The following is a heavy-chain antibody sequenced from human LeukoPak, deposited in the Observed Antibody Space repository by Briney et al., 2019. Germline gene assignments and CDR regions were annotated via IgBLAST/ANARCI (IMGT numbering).Heavy chain of an antibody. J-gene: IGHJ5*02. CDR1: GFTFSSYA. Sequence: GGSLRLSCAASGFTFSSYAMSWVRQAPGKGLEWVSAISGSGGSTYYADSVKGRFTISRDNSKNTLYLQMNSLRAEDTAVYYCAKTAPFYCSSTSCHVGWFDPWGQGTLVTVSS. V-gene: IGHV3-23*01. CDR2: ISGSGGST. D-gene: IGHD2-2*01. CDR3: AKTAPFYCSSTSCHVGWFDP.